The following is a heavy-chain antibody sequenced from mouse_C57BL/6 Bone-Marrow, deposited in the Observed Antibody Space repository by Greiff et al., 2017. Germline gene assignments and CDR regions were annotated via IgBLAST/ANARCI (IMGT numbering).Heavy chain of an antibody. CDR2: IYPGSGST. V-gene: IGHV1-55*01. CDR1: GYTFTSYW. CDR3: ATYYYGSSPCAY. Sequence: QVQLQQPGAELVKPGASVQMSCKASGYTFTSYWITLVKQRPGQGLEWIGVIYPGSGSTNYNEKFKSKATLTVDTSSSTAYMQLGSLTSEDSAVYCCATYYYGSSPCAYWGQGTLVSVSA. D-gene: IGHD1-1*01. J-gene: IGHJ3*01.